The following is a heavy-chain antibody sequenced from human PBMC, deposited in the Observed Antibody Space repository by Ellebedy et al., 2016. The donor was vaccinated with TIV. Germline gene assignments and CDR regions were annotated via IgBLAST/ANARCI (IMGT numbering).Heavy chain of an antibody. CDR2: INWNDDK. CDR1: GFSLSTSGVG. V-gene: IGHV2-5*01. J-gene: IGHJ4*02. CDR3: VHLSNYLDY. D-gene: IGHD2/OR15-2a*01. Sequence: SGPTLVKPTQTLTLTCTFSGFSLSTSGVGVGWIRQPPGKALEWLALINWNDDKRYSPSLQSRLTITKDTSKNQVVLTLTNMDPVDTATYYCVHLSNYLDYWGQGTLVTVSS.